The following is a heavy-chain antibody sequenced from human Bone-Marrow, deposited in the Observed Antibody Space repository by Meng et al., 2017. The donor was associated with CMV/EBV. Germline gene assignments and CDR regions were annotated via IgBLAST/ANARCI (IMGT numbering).Heavy chain of an antibody. V-gene: IGHV3-21*01. CDR3: ARDADIVVVPAYSPY. CDR2: ISSSSSYI. J-gene: IGHJ4*02. CDR1: GFTFSSYS. Sequence: GESLKISCAASGFTFSSYSMNWVRQAPGKGLEWVSSISSSSSYIYYADSVKGRFTISRDNAKNSLYLQMNSLRAEDTAVYYCARDADIVVVPAYSPYWGQGTLVTVSS. D-gene: IGHD2-2*01.